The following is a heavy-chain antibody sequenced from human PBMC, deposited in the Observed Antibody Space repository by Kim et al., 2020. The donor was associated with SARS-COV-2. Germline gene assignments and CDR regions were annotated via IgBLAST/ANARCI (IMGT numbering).Heavy chain of an antibody. Sequence: NPSLKSRVTISLDTSKNQFSLKLCAVTAAETAVYYCARHGGSGSYSGMDVWGQGTTVTVSS. D-gene: IGHD3-10*01. CDR3: ARHGGSGSYSGMDV. J-gene: IGHJ6*02. V-gene: IGHV4-39*01.